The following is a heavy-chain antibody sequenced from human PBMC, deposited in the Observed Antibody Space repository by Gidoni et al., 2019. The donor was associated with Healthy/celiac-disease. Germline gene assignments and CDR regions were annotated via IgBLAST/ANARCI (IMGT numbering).Heavy chain of an antibody. CDR2: IYYSGST. J-gene: IGHJ5*02. CDR3: ARANSPYYYDSSGYYGGWFDP. Sequence: QVQLQESGPGLVKPSQTLSLTCTVSGCSISSCGYYWSWIRQHPGKGMEWIGYIYYSGSTYYNPSLKSRVTISVDTSKNQFSLKLSSVTAADTAVYYCARANSPYYYDSSGYYGGWFDPWGQGTLVTVSS. D-gene: IGHD3-22*01. V-gene: IGHV4-31*03. CDR1: GCSISSCGYY.